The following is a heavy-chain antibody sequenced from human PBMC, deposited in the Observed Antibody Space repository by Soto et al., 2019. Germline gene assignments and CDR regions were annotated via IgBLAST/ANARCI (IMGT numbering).Heavy chain of an antibody. CDR3: ARPRGYISVWYYLDL. CDR2: ISPKSGGT. Sequence: QVQLVQSGAEVKKPGASVKISCEASGYTFINYYMHWVRQAPGQGFEWMGRISPKSGGTNYAQKFQGRGSMTWDTSLKTAYMELSRLMSEDTAVYFCARPRGYISVWYYLDLWGQGTQVTVSS. D-gene: IGHD3-22*01. J-gene: IGHJ4*02. V-gene: IGHV1-2*02. CDR1: GYTFINYY.